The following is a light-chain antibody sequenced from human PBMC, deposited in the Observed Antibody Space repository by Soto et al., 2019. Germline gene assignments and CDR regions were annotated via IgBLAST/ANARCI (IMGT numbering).Light chain of an antibody. J-gene: IGKJ4*01. CDR3: QQGSSFPLT. CDR1: QDISTW. V-gene: IGKV1-12*01. Sequence: DIQMTQSPSSVSASVGDRVTITCRASQDISTWLACFQQKPGEAPRLLIYTASSLHSGVPSRFSGSGSGTDFTLTISSLQPEDFATYYCQQGSSFPLTFGGGTKVDIK. CDR2: TAS.